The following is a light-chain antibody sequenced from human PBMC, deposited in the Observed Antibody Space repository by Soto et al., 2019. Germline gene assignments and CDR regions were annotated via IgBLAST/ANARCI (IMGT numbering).Light chain of an antibody. J-gene: IGKJ2*01. CDR3: QQSYTTVYT. CDR1: QTIGAN. V-gene: IGKV1-39*01. Sequence: DIQMTQSPSSLSAAVGDRGTSTCRASQTIGANLNWYRQKLGKAPTLLIYDASTLQSGVPSRFSGLGSGTDFALTITSLQPDDSATYYCQQSYTTVYTFGQGTKVDIK. CDR2: DAS.